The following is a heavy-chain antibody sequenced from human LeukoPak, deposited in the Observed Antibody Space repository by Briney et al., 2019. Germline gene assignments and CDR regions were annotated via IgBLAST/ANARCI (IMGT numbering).Heavy chain of an antibody. CDR1: GFTFSSYW. V-gene: IGHV3-74*01. J-gene: IGHJ6*04. Sequence: GGSLRLSCAASGFTFSSYWMPWVRQAPGKGLVWVSRINSDGSSTSYADSVKGRFTISRDNAKNTLYLQMNSLRAEDTAVYYCARGPIPTAMVLYYYYYGMDVWGKGTTVTVSS. D-gene: IGHD5-18*01. CDR3: ARGPIPTAMVLYYYYYGMDV. CDR2: INSDGSST.